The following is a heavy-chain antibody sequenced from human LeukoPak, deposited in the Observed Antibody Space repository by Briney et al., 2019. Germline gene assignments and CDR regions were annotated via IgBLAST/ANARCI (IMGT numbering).Heavy chain of an antibody. V-gene: IGHV3-30*03. J-gene: IGHJ4*02. CDR1: GFTFSSYG. CDR3: ALERDRYYCFDY. CDR2: ISYDGSNK. Sequence: GRSLRLSCAASGFTFSSYGMHWVRQAPGKGLEWVAVISYDGSNKYYADSVKGRFTISRDNSKNTLYLQMNSLRAEDTAVYYCALERDRYYCFDYWGQGTLVTVSS. D-gene: IGHD2-21*02.